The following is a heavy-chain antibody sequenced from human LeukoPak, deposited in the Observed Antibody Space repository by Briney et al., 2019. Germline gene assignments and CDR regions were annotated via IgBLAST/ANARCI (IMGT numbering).Heavy chain of an antibody. Sequence: GGSLRLSCAASGFTFGSYWMHWVRQAPGKGLVWVSRINTDGGSTTYADSVKGRFTISRDNAKNTLYLQMNSLRAEDTAVYYCGRGFSIVPAGIPDYWGQGTLVTVSS. CDR3: GRGFSIVPAGIPDY. V-gene: IGHV3-74*01. CDR1: GFTFGSYW. CDR2: INTDGGST. D-gene: IGHD2-2*02. J-gene: IGHJ4*02.